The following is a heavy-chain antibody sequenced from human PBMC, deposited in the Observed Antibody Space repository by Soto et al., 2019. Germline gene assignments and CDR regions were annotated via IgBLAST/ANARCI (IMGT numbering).Heavy chain of an antibody. CDR3: ARDSYYYDSSGYYFDY. J-gene: IGHJ4*02. Sequence: PSETLSLTCTVSGGSISNYYWNWIRQSPGKGLEWIGYIYYSGSTYYNPSLKSRVTISVDTSKNQFSLKLSSVTAADTAVYYCARDSYYYDSSGYYFDYWGQGTLVTVSS. CDR1: GGSISNYY. D-gene: IGHD3-22*01. V-gene: IGHV4-59*12. CDR2: IYYSGST.